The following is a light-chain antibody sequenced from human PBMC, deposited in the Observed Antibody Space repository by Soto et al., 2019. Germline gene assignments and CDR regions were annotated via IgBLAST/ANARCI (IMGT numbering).Light chain of an antibody. CDR2: GNS. V-gene: IGLV1-40*01. J-gene: IGLJ1*01. Sequence: QCVLTQPPSVSGAPVQRGTISCTGSSSNIGAGYDVHWYQQLPGTAPKLLIYGNSNRPSGVPDRFSGSKSGTSASLAITGLQAEDEADYYCQSYDSSLSVYVFGTGTKVTVL. CDR1: SSNIGAGYD. CDR3: QSYDSSLSVYV.